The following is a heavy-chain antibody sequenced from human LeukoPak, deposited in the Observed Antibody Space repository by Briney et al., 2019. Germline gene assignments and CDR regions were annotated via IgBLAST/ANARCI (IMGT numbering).Heavy chain of an antibody. CDR1: GFTFSSYS. J-gene: IGHJ4*02. CDR3: VSTRFDY. CDR2: ISYDGSNK. Sequence: GRSLRLSCAASGFTFSSYSMHWVRQAPGKGLEWVAVISYDGSNKYYADSVKGRFTISRDNSKNTLYLQMNSLRAEDTAVYYCVSTRFDYWGQGTLVIVSS. D-gene: IGHD4-11*01. V-gene: IGHV3-30*03.